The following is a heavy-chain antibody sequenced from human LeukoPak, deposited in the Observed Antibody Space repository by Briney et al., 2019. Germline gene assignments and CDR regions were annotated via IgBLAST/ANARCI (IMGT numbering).Heavy chain of an antibody. Sequence: GESLKISCKGSGYSFTSYWIGWVRQIPGKGLEWMGIIYPGDSDTRYSPSFQGQVTISADKSTSTAYLQWSSLKASDTAMYYCARHPLWSGYDSSDWFDPWGQGTLVTVSS. V-gene: IGHV5-51*01. CDR1: GYSFTSYW. D-gene: IGHD5-12*01. J-gene: IGHJ5*02. CDR2: IYPGDSDT. CDR3: ARHPLWSGYDSSDWFDP.